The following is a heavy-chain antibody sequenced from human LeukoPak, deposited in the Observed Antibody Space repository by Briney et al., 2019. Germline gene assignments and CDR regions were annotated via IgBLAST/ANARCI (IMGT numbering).Heavy chain of an antibody. CDR1: GGTFSSYA. CDR3: ARIEDTAMVNPLDY. J-gene: IGHJ4*02. CDR2: IIPILGIA. Sequence: SAKVSCKASGGTFSSYAISWVRQAPGQGLEWMGRIIPILGIANYAQKFQGRVTITADKSTSTAYMELSSLRSEDTAVYYCARIEDTAMVNPLDYWGQGTLVTVSS. D-gene: IGHD5-18*01. V-gene: IGHV1-69*04.